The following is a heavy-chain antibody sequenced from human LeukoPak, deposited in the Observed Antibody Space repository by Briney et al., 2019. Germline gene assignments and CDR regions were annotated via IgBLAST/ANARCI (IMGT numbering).Heavy chain of an antibody. Sequence: PGRSLRLSCAASGFTFDEYAMHWVRQAPGKGLEWVSGITWNSGGIGYADSVKGRFTISRDNVRNSLYLQMNSLRPEDTALYYCVKDPGPPLRTSGIYYFDYWGQGTLVTVSS. CDR2: ITWNSGGI. V-gene: IGHV3-9*01. J-gene: IGHJ4*02. CDR1: GFTFDEYA. CDR3: VKDPGPPLRTSGIYYFDY. D-gene: IGHD2-8*01.